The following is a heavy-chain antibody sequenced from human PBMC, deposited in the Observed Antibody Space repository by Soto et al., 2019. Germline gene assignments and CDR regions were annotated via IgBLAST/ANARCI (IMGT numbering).Heavy chain of an antibody. D-gene: IGHD6-6*01. CDR1: GYTFTSYA. CDR2: INAGNGNT. J-gene: IGHJ5*02. CDR3: ARLSTLYSSSSNWFDP. Sequence: GASVKVSCKASGYTFTSYAMHWVRQAPGQRLEWMGWINAGNGNTKYSQKFQGRVTITRDTSASTAYMELSSLRSEDTAVYYCARLSTLYSSSSNWFDPWGRGTLVTVSS. V-gene: IGHV1-3*01.